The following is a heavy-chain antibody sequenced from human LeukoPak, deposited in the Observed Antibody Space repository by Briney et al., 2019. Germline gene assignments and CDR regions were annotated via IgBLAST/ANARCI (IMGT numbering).Heavy chain of an antibody. D-gene: IGHD2-2*01. Sequence: SETLSLTCAVYGGSFSGYYWSWIRQPPGKGLEWIGEINHSGSTNYNPSLKSRVTISVDTSKNQFSLKLSSVTAADTAVYYCARPASRSRQTNWFDPWGQGTLVTVSS. CDR2: INHSGST. CDR3: ARPASRSRQTNWFDP. J-gene: IGHJ5*02. CDR1: GGSFSGYY. V-gene: IGHV4-34*01.